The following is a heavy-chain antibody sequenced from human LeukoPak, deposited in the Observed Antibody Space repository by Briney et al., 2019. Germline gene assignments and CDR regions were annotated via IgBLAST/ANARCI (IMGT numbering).Heavy chain of an antibody. J-gene: IGHJ4*02. CDR1: GGSISSGDYF. CDR2: IYYGGST. V-gene: IGHV4-30-4*02. CDR3: ARGRRYSGYDYFDY. Sequence: SETLSLTCTVSGGSISSGDYFWSWIRQPPGKGLEWIGYIYYGGSTSYNPSLKSRVDISVDTSKNQFSLKLSSVTAADTAVYYCARGRRYSGYDYFDYWGQGTLVTVSS. D-gene: IGHD5-12*01.